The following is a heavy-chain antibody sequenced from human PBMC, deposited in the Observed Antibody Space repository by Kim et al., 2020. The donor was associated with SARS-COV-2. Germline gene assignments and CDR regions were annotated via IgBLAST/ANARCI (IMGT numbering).Heavy chain of an antibody. J-gene: IGHJ4*03. D-gene: IGHD5-18*01. CDR3: ATSNGDGYSNGYFNY. CDR2: IKSKTDGETT. Sequence: GGSLRLSCAASGFTFRDAWTSWVRQAPGKGLEWVGRIKSKTDGETTDFAAPVKGRFTISRDDSKNTLYLQMNSLKTEDTGVYYCATSNGDGYSNGYFNY. CDR1: GFTFRDAW. V-gene: IGHV3-15*01.